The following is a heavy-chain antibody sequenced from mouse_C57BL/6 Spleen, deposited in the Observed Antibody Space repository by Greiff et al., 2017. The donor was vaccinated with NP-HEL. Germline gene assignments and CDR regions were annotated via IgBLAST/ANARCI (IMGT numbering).Heavy chain of an antibody. D-gene: IGHD2-5*01. Sequence: QVQLKQPGAELVMPGASVKLSCKASGYTFTSYWMHWVKQRPGQGLEWIGEIDPSDSYTNYNQKFKGKSTLTVDKSSSTAYMQLSSLTSEDSAVYYCAHSKGDYWYFDVWGTGTTVTVSS. J-gene: IGHJ1*03. CDR1: GYTFTSYW. V-gene: IGHV1-69*01. CDR3: AHSKGDYWYFDV. CDR2: IDPSDSYT.